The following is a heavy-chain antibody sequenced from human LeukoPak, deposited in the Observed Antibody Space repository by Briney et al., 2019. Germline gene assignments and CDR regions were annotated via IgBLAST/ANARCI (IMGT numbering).Heavy chain of an antibody. D-gene: IGHD1-26*01. CDR3: ARGIRSYYFDY. V-gene: IGHV3-21*01. J-gene: IGHJ4*02. Sequence: GGSLRLSCAASGFTFSSYSMNWVRQAPGKGLEWVSSISSSSSYIYYADSVKGRFTISRDNARNSLYLQMNSLRAEDTAVYYCARGIRSYYFDYWGQGTLVTVSS. CDR1: GFTFSSYS. CDR2: ISSSSSYI.